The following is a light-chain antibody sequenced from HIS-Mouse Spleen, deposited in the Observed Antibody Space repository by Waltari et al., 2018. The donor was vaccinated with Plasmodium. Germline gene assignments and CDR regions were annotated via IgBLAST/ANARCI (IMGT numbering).Light chain of an antibody. V-gene: IGLV3-27*01. CDR2: KDS. CDR3: YSAADNNLV. CDR1: VLAKKY. J-gene: IGLJ3*02. Sequence: SYELTHPSSVSVSPGQTARITCSGDVLAKKYARWFQQKPGQAPVLVIYKDSERPSGSPERFSGSSSGTTVTLTISGAQVEDEADYYCYSAADNNLVFGGGTKLTVL.